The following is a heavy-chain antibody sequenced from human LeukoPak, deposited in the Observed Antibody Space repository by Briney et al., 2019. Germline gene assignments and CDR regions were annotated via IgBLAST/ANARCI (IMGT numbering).Heavy chain of an antibody. CDR2: IYYSGST. CDR1: GGSISSYS. CDR3: ESVSSGRSWYLAP. D-gene: IGHD5/OR15-5a*01. V-gene: IGHV4-59*01. Sequence: PSETLSLTCTVSGGSISSYSWSWIRQPPGKGLEWIGYIYYSGSTKYNPSLKSRVTISVDTSKNQFSLRLSSVTAADTAVYYCESVSSGRSWYLAPWGRGTLVTVSS. J-gene: IGHJ2*01.